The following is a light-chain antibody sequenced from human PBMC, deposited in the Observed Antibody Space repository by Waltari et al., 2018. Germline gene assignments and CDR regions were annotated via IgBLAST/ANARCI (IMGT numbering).Light chain of an antibody. CDR3: NAHAGSSSWV. J-gene: IGLJ3*02. Sequence: QSALTQPASVSGSPAQSITISCTGTSREVGFYNYVSWYQQHPGKAPKLMIYAVFERPSGVSNRVSASKSGNTASLTISGPQAEYEANYYCNAHAGSSSWVFGGGTKLTVL. CDR1: SREVGFYNY. CDR2: AVF. V-gene: IGLV2-14*03.